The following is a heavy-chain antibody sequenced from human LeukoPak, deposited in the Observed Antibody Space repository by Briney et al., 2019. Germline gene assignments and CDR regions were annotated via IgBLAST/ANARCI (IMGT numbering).Heavy chain of an antibody. V-gene: IGHV1-69*05. D-gene: IGHD1/OR15-1a*01. CDR2: IIPIFGTA. CDR3: ASPGLDMEQAFDY. J-gene: IGHJ4*02. CDR1: GGTFSSYA. Sequence: SVKVSCKASGGTFSSYAISWVRQAPGQGLEWMGGIIPIFGTANYAQKFQGRVTITTDESTSTAYMELSSLRSEDTAVYYCASPGLDMEQAFDYWGQGTLVTVSS.